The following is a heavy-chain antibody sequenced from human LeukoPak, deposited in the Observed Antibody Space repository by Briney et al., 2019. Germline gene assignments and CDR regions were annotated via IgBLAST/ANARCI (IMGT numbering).Heavy chain of an antibody. CDR2: IYSGGST. V-gene: IGHV3-53*01. CDR3: ARSQYYYGSGSYNYYMDD. J-gene: IGHJ6*03. Sequence: GGSLRLSCAASGFTFSDYALHWVRQAPGKGLEWVSLIYSGGSTYYADSVKGRFTISRDISKNTLYLQMNSLRAEDTAVYYCARSQYYYGSGSYNYYMDDWGKGTTVTLSS. CDR1: GFTFSDYA. D-gene: IGHD3-10*01.